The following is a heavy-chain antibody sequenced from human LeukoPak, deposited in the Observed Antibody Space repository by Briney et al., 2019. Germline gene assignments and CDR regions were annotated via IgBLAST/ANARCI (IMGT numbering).Heavy chain of an antibody. Sequence: ASVKVSCKASGGTFSSYAISWVRQAPGQGLEWMGGIIPILGTANYAQKFQGRVTITADESTSTAYMELSSLRSEDTAVYYCTRWRLGGSNTDDGFDYWGQGTLVTVSS. CDR1: GGTFSSYA. CDR2: IIPILGTA. J-gene: IGHJ4*02. V-gene: IGHV1-69*13. CDR3: TRWRLGGSNTDDGFDY. D-gene: IGHD1-1*01.